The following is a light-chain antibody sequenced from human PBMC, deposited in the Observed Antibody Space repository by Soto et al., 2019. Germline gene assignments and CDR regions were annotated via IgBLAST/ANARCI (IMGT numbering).Light chain of an antibody. CDR3: AASEGSLNGLV. Sequence: QSVLTQPPSASGTPGQRVTISCSGSSSNIGSNTVNWYQQLPGTAPKLLIYNNNQRPSGVPDRFSGSKSGTSASLAISGLQSEDEAEYYCAASEGSLNGLVFGTGTKLTVL. V-gene: IGLV1-44*01. CDR2: NNN. J-gene: IGLJ1*01. CDR1: SSNIGSNT.